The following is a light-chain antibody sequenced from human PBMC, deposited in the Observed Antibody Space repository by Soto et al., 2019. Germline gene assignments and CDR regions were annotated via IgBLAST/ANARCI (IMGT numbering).Light chain of an antibody. Sequence: QSVLTQPPSVSGAPGQRVSISCNGSISNFGAGFDVHWYQQLLGTAPKLPIYANSNRPSGVPDRFSGSRSGTAASLAITGLQAEDEADYYCQSYDTSLSARVFGGGTKLTVL. V-gene: IGLV1-40*01. CDR3: QSYDTSLSARV. CDR1: ISNFGAGFD. J-gene: IGLJ3*02. CDR2: ANS.